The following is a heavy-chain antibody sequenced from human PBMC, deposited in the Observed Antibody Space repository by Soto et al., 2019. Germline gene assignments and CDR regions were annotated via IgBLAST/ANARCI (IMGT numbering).Heavy chain of an antibody. V-gene: IGHV4-4*02. CDR3: ARIGDSYYFDY. D-gene: IGHD3-10*01. J-gene: IGHJ4*02. CDR1: GGSISSSNW. CDR2: IYHSGST. Sequence: SETLSLTCAVSGGSISSSNWWSWVRQPPGKGLEWIGEIYHSGSTNYNPSLKIRVTISVDKSKNQYSLKLSSVTAADTAVYYCARIGDSYYFDYWGQGTLVTVSS.